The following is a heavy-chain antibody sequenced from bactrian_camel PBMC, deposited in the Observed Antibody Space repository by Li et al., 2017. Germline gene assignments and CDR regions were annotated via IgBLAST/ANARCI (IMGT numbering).Heavy chain of an antibody. CDR3: ATDHSPAWAGWPTFTY. D-gene: IGHD5*01. CDR1: AHAYSSYC. J-gene: IGHJ4*01. CDR2: IWTGGGTT. Sequence: HVQLVESGGGLVQPGGSLRLSCAASAHAYSSYCLGWFRPAPGKEREGVAAIWTGGGTTYYADSVKGRFTISRDNAKNMVYLQMNSLKSEDTALYYCATDHSPAWAGWPTFTYWGQGTQVTVS. V-gene: IGHV3S1*01.